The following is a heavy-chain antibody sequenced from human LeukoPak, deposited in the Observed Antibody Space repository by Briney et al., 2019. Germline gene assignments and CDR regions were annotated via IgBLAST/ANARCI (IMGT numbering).Heavy chain of an antibody. V-gene: IGHV1-2*02. D-gene: IGHD3-10*01. Sequence: GASVKVSCKASGYTFTGYYMHWVRQAPGQVLEWMGWINPNSGGTNYAQKFQGRVTMTRDTSISTAYMELSRLRSDDTAVYYCARVDYYGSGSYYYFYWGQGTLVTVSS. CDR1: GYTFTGYY. CDR2: INPNSGGT. CDR3: ARVDYYGSGSYYYFY. J-gene: IGHJ4*02.